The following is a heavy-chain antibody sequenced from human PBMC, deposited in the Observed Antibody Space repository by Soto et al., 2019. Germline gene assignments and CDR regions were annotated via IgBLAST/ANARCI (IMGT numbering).Heavy chain of an antibody. CDR3: ATGLTVDDYGLPNGV. CDR2: IIPLYGTT. V-gene: IGHV1-69*06. D-gene: IGHD4-17*01. J-gene: IGHJ1*01. CDR1: GGTLSNLA. Sequence: QVQLVQSGAEVKKPGSSVKVSCRASGGTLSNLAISWVRQAPGQGLEWMGGIIPLYGTTNYGQKFQGRVTITADKSTSTAYVEVTSLGSEDTAVYYCATGLTVDDYGLPNGVWGQGPQVTVSS.